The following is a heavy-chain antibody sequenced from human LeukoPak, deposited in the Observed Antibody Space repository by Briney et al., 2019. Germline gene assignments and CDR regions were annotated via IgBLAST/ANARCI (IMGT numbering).Heavy chain of an antibody. CDR3: ARDGGYCSSTSCHGPHYYYYMDV. Sequence: ASVKVTCKASGYTFTGYYMHWVRQAPGQGLEWMGWINPNSGGTNYAQKFQGRVTMTRDTSISTAYMELSRLRSDDTAVYYCARDGGYCSSTSCHGPHYYYYMDVWGKGTTVTVSS. CDR2: INPNSGGT. V-gene: IGHV1-2*02. D-gene: IGHD2-2*01. CDR1: GYTFTGYY. J-gene: IGHJ6*03.